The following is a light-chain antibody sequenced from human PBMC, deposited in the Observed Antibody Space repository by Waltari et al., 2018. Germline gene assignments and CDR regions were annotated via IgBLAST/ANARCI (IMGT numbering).Light chain of an antibody. Sequence: GAPGQRVTISCTGSSSNIGAGHDVHWYQQLPGRAPRLLISNNINRPSGVPDRISGSNSGTSASLVITGLQAEDEAEFYCQSYDDSLSGYVFGGGTKLTVL. CDR1: SSNIGAGHD. J-gene: IGLJ3*02. CDR3: QSYDDSLSGYV. CDR2: NNI. V-gene: IGLV1-40*01.